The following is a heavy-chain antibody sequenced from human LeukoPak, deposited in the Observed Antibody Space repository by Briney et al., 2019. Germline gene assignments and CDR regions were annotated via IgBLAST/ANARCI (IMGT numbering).Heavy chain of an antibody. CDR2: ISSSGSTI. CDR3: ARAPLIQLWFDY. CDR1: GFTFSDYY. Sequence: PGGSLRLSCAASGFTFSDYYMSWIRQAPGKGLEWVSYISSSGSTIYYADSVKGRFTNSRDNAKNSLYLQMNGLRAEDTAVYYCARAPLIQLWFDYWGQGTLVTVSS. J-gene: IGHJ4*02. D-gene: IGHD5-18*01. V-gene: IGHV3-11*01.